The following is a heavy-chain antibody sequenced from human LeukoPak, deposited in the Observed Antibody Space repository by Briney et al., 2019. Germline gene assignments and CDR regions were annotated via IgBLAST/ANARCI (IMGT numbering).Heavy chain of an antibody. Sequence: SETLSLTCTVSGRSIRSSSYYWGWIRQPPGKGLEWIGSIYYSGSSYYNPSLKSRVTISVDTSKNQFSLKLSSVTAADTAVYYCARVPVGHMTTPNWFDPWGQGTLVTVSS. CDR3: ARVPVGHMTTPNWFDP. CDR2: IYYSGSS. V-gene: IGHV4-39*07. D-gene: IGHD4-17*01. J-gene: IGHJ5*02. CDR1: GRSIRSSSYY.